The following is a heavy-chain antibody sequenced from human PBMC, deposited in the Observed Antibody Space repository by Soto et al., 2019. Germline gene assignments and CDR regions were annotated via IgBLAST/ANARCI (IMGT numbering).Heavy chain of an antibody. V-gene: IGHV3-74*01. CDR1: GFTFSYYW. CDR2: INNDGRTT. J-gene: IGHJ4*02. CDR3: STVFDF. Sequence: EGRLAESGGGLVQPGGSLRLSCAASGFTFSYYWMHWVRQVPGRGLVWVSGINNDGRTTFYADSVKGRFTISRDNAKNTLYLQMNSLRDEDTGVYYCSTVFDFWGQGLLVTVSS.